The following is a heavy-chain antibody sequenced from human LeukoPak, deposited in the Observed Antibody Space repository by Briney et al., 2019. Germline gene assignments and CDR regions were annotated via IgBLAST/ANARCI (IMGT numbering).Heavy chain of an antibody. D-gene: IGHD6-13*01. J-gene: IGHJ5*01. Sequence: GGSLRLSCASSGFNFGAYWMSWVRQAPGKGLEWVSTIKQDESEKYYVDSVKGRFTISRDNAKNSLYLQMNSLRAEDTAVYYCARPYSISWELDSWGQGTLVTVSS. CDR3: ARPYSISWELDS. CDR1: GFNFGAYW. CDR2: IKQDESEK. V-gene: IGHV3-7*01.